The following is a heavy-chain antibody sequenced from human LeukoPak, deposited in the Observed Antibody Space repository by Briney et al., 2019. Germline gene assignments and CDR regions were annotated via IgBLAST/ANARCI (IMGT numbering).Heavy chain of an antibody. Sequence: PSETLSLTCTVSGGSISSYYWSWIRQPPGRGLEWIGYIYYSGSTYYNPSLKSRVTISVDTSKNQFSLKLSSVTAADTAVYYCARDRYDILTGTFDYWGQGTLVTVSS. V-gene: IGHV4-59*12. D-gene: IGHD3-9*01. CDR3: ARDRYDILTGTFDY. CDR1: GGSISSYY. CDR2: IYYSGST. J-gene: IGHJ4*02.